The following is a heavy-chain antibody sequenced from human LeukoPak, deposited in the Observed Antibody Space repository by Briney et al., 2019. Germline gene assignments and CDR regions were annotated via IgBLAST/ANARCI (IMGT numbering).Heavy chain of an antibody. J-gene: IGHJ5*02. CDR2: TYYKSKWYY. CDR1: GDSVSSNSAT. CDR3: ARTYSSGSLDL. Sequence: SQTLSLTCDISGDSVSSNSATWTWIRQSPSRGLEWLGRTYYKSKWYYDYAVSVRSRITINPDTSKNQFSLHLHSVTPEDTAVYYCARTYSSGSLDLWGQGTLVTVSS. D-gene: IGHD2-15*01. V-gene: IGHV6-1*01.